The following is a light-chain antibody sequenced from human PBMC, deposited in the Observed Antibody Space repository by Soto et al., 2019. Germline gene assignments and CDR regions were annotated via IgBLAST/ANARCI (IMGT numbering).Light chain of an antibody. Sequence: DSQRTQYPSSLSSSVGDRVTITCLASQSISIYLNWYQLKPGKAPNLLMYGASYLKSGVPTRFSGSGSGTDFTLTISSLQPEDFAIYYCQQTYTTPEITFGQGTRLEIK. CDR1: QSISIY. J-gene: IGKJ5*01. V-gene: IGKV1-39*01. CDR2: GAS. CDR3: QQTYTTPEIT.